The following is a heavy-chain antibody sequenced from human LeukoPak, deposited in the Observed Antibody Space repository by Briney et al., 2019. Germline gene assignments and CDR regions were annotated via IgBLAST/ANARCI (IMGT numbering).Heavy chain of an antibody. CDR2: IKQDGSEK. CDR3: ASSTVEMATILDQD. D-gene: IGHD5-24*01. CDR1: GFTFSSYW. V-gene: IGHV3-7*01. Sequence: GGSLRLSCAASGFTFSSYWMSWVRQAPGKGLEWVANIKQDGSEKYYVDSVKGRFTISRDNAKNSLYLQMNSLRAEDTAVYYCASSTVEMATILDQDWGQGALVTVSS. J-gene: IGHJ4*02.